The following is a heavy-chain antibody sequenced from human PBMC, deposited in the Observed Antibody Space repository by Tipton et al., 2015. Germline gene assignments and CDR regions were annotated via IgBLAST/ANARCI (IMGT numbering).Heavy chain of an antibody. D-gene: IGHD4-23*01. CDR2: IFHSGST. Sequence: TLSLTCTVSGGSISSNSDYWGWIRQPPGKGLEWIGSIFHSGSTYYNASLKSRVTISVDTSKNHFSLKMISVTAADTAVYYCARLYGGSSHFDYWGQGTLVTVSS. V-gene: IGHV4-39*01. CDR3: ARLYGGSSHFDY. CDR1: GGSISSNSDY. J-gene: IGHJ4*02.